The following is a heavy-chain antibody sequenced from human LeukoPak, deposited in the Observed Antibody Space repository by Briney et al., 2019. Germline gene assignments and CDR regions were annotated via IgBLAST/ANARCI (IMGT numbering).Heavy chain of an antibody. CDR1: GLTFDEYA. J-gene: IGHJ4*02. V-gene: IGHV3-9*01. CDR2: ISWNSGLI. D-gene: IGHD3/OR15-3a*01. CDR3: AKVGIFGLVTYYFDY. Sequence: PGGSLRLSCAVSGLTFDEYAMHWVRQAPGKGLEWVSGISWNSGLIDYADSVKGRFTISRENAKNSLYLQMNSLKAEDTAFYYCAKVGIFGLVTYYFDYWGQGTLVTVSS.